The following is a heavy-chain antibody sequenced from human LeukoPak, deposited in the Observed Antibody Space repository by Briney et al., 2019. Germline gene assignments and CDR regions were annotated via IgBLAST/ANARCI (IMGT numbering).Heavy chain of an antibody. D-gene: IGHD3-3*01. J-gene: IGHJ5*02. Sequence: SETLSLTCTVSGGSISSSSYYWGWIRQPPGKGLEWIGSIYYSGGTYYNPSLKSRVTISVDTSKNQFSLKLSSVTAAGTAVYYCARDFDFWSGYYMYWFDPWGQGNLVTVSS. V-gene: IGHV4-39*07. CDR3: ARDFDFWSGYYMYWFDP. CDR1: GGSISSSSYY. CDR2: IYYSGGT.